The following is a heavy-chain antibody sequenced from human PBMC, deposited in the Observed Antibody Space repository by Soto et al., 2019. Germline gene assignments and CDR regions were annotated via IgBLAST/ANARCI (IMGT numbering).Heavy chain of an antibody. CDR3: ARDITGPVAAEYGVEV. J-gene: IGHJ6*04. CDR1: GYTFTGYY. D-gene: IGHD2-15*01. Sequence: ASVKVSCKASGYTFTGYYMHWVRQAPGQGLEWMGWINPNSGGTNYAQKFQGRVTMTRDTSISTAYMELSRLRSEDTAVYYCARDITGPVAAEYGVEVWGKGTKVTVSS. V-gene: IGHV1-2*02. CDR2: INPNSGGT.